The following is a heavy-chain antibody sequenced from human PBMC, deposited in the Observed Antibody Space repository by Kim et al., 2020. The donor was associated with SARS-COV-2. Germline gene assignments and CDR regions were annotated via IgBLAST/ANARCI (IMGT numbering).Heavy chain of an antibody. CDR3: ARDRWGGATTDPAFDI. V-gene: IGHV3-74*01. Sequence: GGSLRLSCAASGFTFSTYWMHWVRQAPGKGLVWVSRINSDEGSTSYADSVKGRFTISRDNAKNTLYLQMNSLTAEDTAVYYCARDRWGGATTDPAFDIWGQGTMVTVSS. J-gene: IGHJ3*02. D-gene: IGHD1-26*01. CDR2: INSDEGST. CDR1: GFTFSTYW.